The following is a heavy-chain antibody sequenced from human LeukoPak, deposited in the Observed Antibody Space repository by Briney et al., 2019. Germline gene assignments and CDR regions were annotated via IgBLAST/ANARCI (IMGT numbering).Heavy chain of an antibody. CDR1: GFTFSNYG. V-gene: IGHV3-23*01. D-gene: IGHD6-19*01. Sequence: GALRLSCAASGFTFSNYGMSWVRQAPGKGLEWVSDISGSGGTTYYVDSVKGRFTISRDNAKNSLYLQMNSLRAEDTAVYYCARDLGYSSGPNYWGQGTRVTVSS. CDR2: ISGSGGTT. CDR3: ARDLGYSSGPNY. J-gene: IGHJ4*02.